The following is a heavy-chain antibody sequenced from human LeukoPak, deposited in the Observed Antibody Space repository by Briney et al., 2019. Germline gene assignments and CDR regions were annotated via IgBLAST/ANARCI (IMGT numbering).Heavy chain of an antibody. CDR1: GYTFTSYG. CDR2: ISAYNGNT. V-gene: IGHV1-18*01. CDR3: ARTGDYGGHPGGHDAFDI. Sequence: GASVKVSCKASGYTFTSYGISWVRQAPGQGLEWMGWISAYNGNTNYAQKLQGRVTMTRDTSTSTVYMELSSLRSEDTAVYYCARTGDYGGHPGGHDAFDIWGQGTMVTVSS. J-gene: IGHJ3*02. D-gene: IGHD4-23*01.